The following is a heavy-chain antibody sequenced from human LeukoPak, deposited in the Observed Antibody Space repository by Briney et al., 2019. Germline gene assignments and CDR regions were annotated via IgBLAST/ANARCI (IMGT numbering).Heavy chain of an antibody. CDR3: ARGGYYDSSGPKPLAY. CDR2: IYYSGST. CDR1: GGSISSYY. J-gene: IGHJ4*02. D-gene: IGHD3-22*01. Sequence: TLSLTCTVSGGSISSYYRSWIRQPPGKGLEWIGYIYYSGSTNYNPSLKSRVTISVDTSKNQFSLKLSSVTAADTAVYYCARGGYYDSSGPKPLAYWGQGTLVTVSS. V-gene: IGHV4-59*01.